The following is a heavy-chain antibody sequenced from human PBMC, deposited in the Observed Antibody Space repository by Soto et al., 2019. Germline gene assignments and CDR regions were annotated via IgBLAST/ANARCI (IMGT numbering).Heavy chain of an antibody. Sequence: VQLVESGGGFVQPGGSLRLSCAVSGFTVSSNYMTWVRQAPGKGLEWVSIIYSGGNTHYPDSVQGRFTISRDDSKNTLHHQMNSLRAEDTAAYYCARLTYYYDTNVHNYPYYSIGIWGHRTTVTVSS. CDR2: IYSGGNT. V-gene: IGHV3-66*01. CDR3: ARLTYYYDTNVHNYPYYSIGI. D-gene: IGHD3-22*01. CDR1: GFTVSSNY. J-gene: IGHJ6*02.